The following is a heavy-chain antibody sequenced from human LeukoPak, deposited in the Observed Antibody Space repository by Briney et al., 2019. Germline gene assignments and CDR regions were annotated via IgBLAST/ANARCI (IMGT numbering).Heavy chain of an antibody. D-gene: IGHD3-16*01. Sequence: SETLSLTCTVSGGSISSGGYYWTWIRQYPGKDLEWIGYIYYSGTTYYNPSLQSRVTISGDTSKNQFSLKLSSVTAADTAVYYCARTAGWSYGFDYWGQGTLVTVPS. J-gene: IGHJ4*02. CDR3: ARTAGWSYGFDY. V-gene: IGHV4-31*03. CDR2: IYYSGTT. CDR1: GGSISSGGYY.